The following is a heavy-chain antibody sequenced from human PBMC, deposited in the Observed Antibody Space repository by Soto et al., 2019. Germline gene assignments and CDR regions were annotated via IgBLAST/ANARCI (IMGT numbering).Heavy chain of an antibody. CDR2: INHSGST. Sequence: QVQLQQWGAGLLKPSETLSLTCAVYGGSFSGYYWSWIRQPPGKGLEWIGEINHSGSTNYNPSLKSRVTISVDTSKNQFSLKLSSVTAADTAVYYCARGLTMVRGVTGGWFDPWGQGTLVTVSS. D-gene: IGHD3-10*01. CDR1: GGSFSGYY. V-gene: IGHV4-34*01. CDR3: ARGLTMVRGVTGGWFDP. J-gene: IGHJ5*02.